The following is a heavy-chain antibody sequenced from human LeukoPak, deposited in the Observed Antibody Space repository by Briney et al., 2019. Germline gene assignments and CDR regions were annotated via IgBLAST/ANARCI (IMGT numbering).Heavy chain of an antibody. D-gene: IGHD5-18*01. J-gene: IGHJ4*02. CDR3: AKDEIQLWSYFDY. CDR1: GFTFTTYA. Sequence: GGSLRLSCAASGFTFTTYAMSWVRQAPGKGLEWVSFIYAGGGSPYYADSVKGRFTISRDNSKNTLYLQMNNLRAEDTAVYYCAKDEIQLWSYFDYWGQGTLVTVSS. CDR2: IYAGGGSP. V-gene: IGHV3-23*01.